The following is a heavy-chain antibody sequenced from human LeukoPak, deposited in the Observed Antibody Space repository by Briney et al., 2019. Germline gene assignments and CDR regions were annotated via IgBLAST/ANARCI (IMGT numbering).Heavy chain of an antibody. CDR3: AREKGVAFDI. CDR2: IYYSGST. V-gene: IGHV4-59*01. J-gene: IGHJ3*02. CDR1: GGSISSYY. Sequence: SETLSLTCSVSGGSISSYYWSWIRQPPGKGLEWIGYIYYSGSTNYNPSLKSRVTISVDTSKNQFSLKLSSVTAADTAVYYCAREKGVAFDIWGQGTMVTVSS.